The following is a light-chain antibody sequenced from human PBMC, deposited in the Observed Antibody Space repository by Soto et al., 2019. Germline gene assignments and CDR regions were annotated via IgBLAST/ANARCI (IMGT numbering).Light chain of an antibody. CDR3: QQYNTYPLT. J-gene: IGKJ4*01. CDR2: KAS. V-gene: IGKV1-5*03. Sequence: DIQMTQSPSTLSASVGDRVTITCRASQSIINWLAWYQQKPGKAPKLLIYKASSLESGVPSRFGGSGSGTEFTLNISSLQPDDFATYYCQQYNTYPLTFGGGTKVEIK. CDR1: QSIINW.